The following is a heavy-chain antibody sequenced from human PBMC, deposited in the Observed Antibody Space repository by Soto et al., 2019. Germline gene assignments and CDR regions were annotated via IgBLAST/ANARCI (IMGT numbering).Heavy chain of an antibody. J-gene: IGHJ6*03. Sequence: EVRLLESGGDLIQPGGSLRLSCAASGFTFSSSAMSWVCQAPDKGLEWVSSVGGNSVSTFYADSVKGRFTISKDCSKNTLFMQMNSVRAEETAVYYCAKARGSSPRWVYCYMDDCGKGTTVTVS. D-gene: IGHD6-6*01. CDR3: AKARGSSPRWVYCYMDD. V-gene: IGHV3-23*01. CDR1: GFTFSSSA. CDR2: VGGNSVST.